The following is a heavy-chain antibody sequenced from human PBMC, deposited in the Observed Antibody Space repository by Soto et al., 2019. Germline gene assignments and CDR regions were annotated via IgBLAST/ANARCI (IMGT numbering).Heavy chain of an antibody. CDR1: GGSFSGYY. CDR2: INHSGST. D-gene: IGHD5-18*01. Sequence: SETLSLTCAVYGGSFSGYYWSWIRQPPGKGLEWIGEINHSGSTNYNPSLKSRVTISVDTSKNQFSLKLSSVTAADTAVYYCARKGDTAMDFVYWGQGTLVTVSS. V-gene: IGHV4-34*01. CDR3: ARKGDTAMDFVY. J-gene: IGHJ4*02.